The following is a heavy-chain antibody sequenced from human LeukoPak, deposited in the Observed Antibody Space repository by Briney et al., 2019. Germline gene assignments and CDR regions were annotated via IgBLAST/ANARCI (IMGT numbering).Heavy chain of an antibody. J-gene: IGHJ5*02. D-gene: IGHD6-19*01. Sequence: ASVTVSCKAYGYTFTTYDINWVRQATGRGLEWMGWMKPNSGNTGYTQKFQGRVTMTRNTSISTAYMELSSLRSEDTAVYYCARGRGSGHKENWFDPWGQGTLVTASS. CDR2: MKPNSGNT. V-gene: IGHV1-8*01. CDR1: GYTFTTYD. CDR3: ARGRGSGHKENWFDP.